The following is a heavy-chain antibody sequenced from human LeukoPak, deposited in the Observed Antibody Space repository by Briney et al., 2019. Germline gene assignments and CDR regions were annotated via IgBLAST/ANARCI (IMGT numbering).Heavy chain of an antibody. CDR3: ARGTPPVLWFGESYYFAS. V-gene: IGHV4-34*01. Sequence: SEALSLTCAVYRGSFRGYYWRWIRQPPAKGREWVGEINHSGCTNYNPPLTSRVTIPVDTSKNQLSLNLTSVTAADTAVYYCARGTPPVLWFGESYYFASWGEGALVTVSP. D-gene: IGHD3-10*01. CDR2: INHSGCT. J-gene: IGHJ4*02. CDR1: RGSFRGYY.